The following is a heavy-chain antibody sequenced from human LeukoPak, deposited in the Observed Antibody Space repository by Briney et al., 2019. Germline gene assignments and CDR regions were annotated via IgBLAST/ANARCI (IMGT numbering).Heavy chain of an antibody. V-gene: IGHV3-7*01. D-gene: IGHD2-2*01. CDR2: IKQDGSEK. J-gene: IGHJ4*01. CDR3: ARVLDSSTSGYQSLPY. Sequence: GGSLRLSCAASGFPFSEYWMTWVRQAPGKGLEWVANIKQDGSEKYYVDSVKGRFTISRDNAKNVLYLQMNSLRVEDTAVFYCARVLDSSTSGYQSLPYWGRGTLVTVSS. CDR1: GFPFSEYW.